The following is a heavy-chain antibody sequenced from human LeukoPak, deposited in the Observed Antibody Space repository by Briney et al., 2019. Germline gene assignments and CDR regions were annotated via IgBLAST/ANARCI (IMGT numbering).Heavy chain of an antibody. Sequence: KASETLSLTCTVSGGSISSGGYYWSWIRQHPGKGLEWIGYIYYSGSTYYNPSLKSRVTISVDTSKNQFSLKLSSVTAADTAVYYCASSDLAYCGGDCASPSAYFDYWGQGTLVTVSS. V-gene: IGHV4-31*03. CDR3: ASSDLAYCGGDCASPSAYFDY. CDR1: GGSISSGGYY. D-gene: IGHD2-21*02. J-gene: IGHJ4*02. CDR2: IYYSGST.